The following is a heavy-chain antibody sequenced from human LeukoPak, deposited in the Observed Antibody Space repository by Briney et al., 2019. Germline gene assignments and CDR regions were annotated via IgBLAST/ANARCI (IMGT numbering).Heavy chain of an antibody. V-gene: IGHV4-34*01. D-gene: IGHD3-22*01. CDR2: INHSGST. J-gene: IGHJ4*02. CDR1: GGSFSGYY. Sequence: PSETLSLTCAVYGGSFSGYYWSWIRQPPGKGLEWIGEINHSGSTNYNPSLKSRVTISVDTSKNQFSLKLSSVTAADTAVYYCAGDKYYYDSSGYSPRSFDYWGQGTLVTVSS. CDR3: AGDKYYYDSSGYSPRSFDY.